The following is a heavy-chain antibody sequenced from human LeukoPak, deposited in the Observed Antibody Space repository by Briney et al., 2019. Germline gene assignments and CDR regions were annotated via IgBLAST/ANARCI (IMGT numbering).Heavy chain of an antibody. Sequence: GASVKVSCKASGGTFISYAISWVRQAPGQGLEWMGGIIPIFGTANYAQKFQGRVTITTDESTSTAYMELSSLRSEDTAVYYCARDRGYYGSGSYYRYNWFDPWGQGTLVTVSS. CDR2: IIPIFGTA. V-gene: IGHV1-69*05. CDR3: ARDRGYYGSGSYYRYNWFDP. J-gene: IGHJ5*02. CDR1: GGTFISYA. D-gene: IGHD3-10*01.